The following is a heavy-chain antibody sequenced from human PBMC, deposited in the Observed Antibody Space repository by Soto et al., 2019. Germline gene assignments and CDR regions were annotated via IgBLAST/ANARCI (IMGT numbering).Heavy chain of an antibody. Sequence: SETLSLTCAVYGGSFSGYYWSWIRQPPGKGLEWIGEINHSGSTNYNPSLKSRVTISVDTSKNQFSLKLSSVTAADTAVYYCARLTGKYYYYYYGMDVWGQGTTVTVS. J-gene: IGHJ6*02. CDR1: GGSFSGYY. CDR2: INHSGST. V-gene: IGHV4-34*01. CDR3: ARLTGKYYYYYYGMDV. D-gene: IGHD3-9*01.